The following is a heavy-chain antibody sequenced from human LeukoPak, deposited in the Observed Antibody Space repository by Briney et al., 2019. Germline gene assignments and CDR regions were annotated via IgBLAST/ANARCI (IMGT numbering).Heavy chain of an antibody. CDR3: ARDLTHRRNYDNSGYQIVPAF. J-gene: IGHJ4*02. CDR1: GYIFTNFG. Sequence: GASVKVSCKASGYIFTNFGISWVRQARGQGLEWMGWISGYNGNTKYVQKFQGSVTMTADTSTSTAYMELRSLRSDDTAVYYCARDLTHRRNYDNSGYQIVPAFWGQGTLVTVSS. CDR2: ISGYNGNT. D-gene: IGHD3-22*01. V-gene: IGHV1-18*01.